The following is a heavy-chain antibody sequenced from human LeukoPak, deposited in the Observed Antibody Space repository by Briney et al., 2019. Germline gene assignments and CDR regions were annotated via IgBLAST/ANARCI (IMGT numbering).Heavy chain of an antibody. Sequence: PSETLSLTCAVYGRPFSGYHWSWIRQPPGKALEWIGEINHSGSTNYNPSLKSRVTIPLDTSKNQFALKLSSVPAADTAVYYCARMGRYYDSSGYYYEDLGAFDIWGQGTMVTVSS. CDR2: INHSGST. V-gene: IGHV4-34*01. CDR1: GRPFSGYH. D-gene: IGHD3-22*01. J-gene: IGHJ3*02. CDR3: ARMGRYYDSSGYYYEDLGAFDI.